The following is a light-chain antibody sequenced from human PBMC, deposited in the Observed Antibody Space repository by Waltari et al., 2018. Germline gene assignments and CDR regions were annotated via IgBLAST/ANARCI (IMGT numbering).Light chain of an antibody. CDR3: QQYYNAPLT. CDR2: WAS. Sequence: DIVITQSTDSLALSLGERDTINCKSTQSVLHSSNNKYYLSWYQQKPGQPPNLLIYWASTRESGVPDRFSGSGSGTDFTLTISSLQAEDVAVYYCQQYYNAPLTFGGGTKVEIK. J-gene: IGKJ4*01. V-gene: IGKV4-1*01. CDR1: QSVLHSSNNKYY.